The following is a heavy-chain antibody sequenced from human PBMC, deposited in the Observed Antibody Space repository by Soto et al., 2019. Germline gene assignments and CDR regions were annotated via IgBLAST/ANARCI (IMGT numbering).Heavy chain of an antibody. D-gene: IGHD3-22*01. Sequence: GVSLRLSCAASGFTFSYNYMSWIRQAPGKGLEWVSYISSSGSIIYYADSVKGRFAISRDNAKNSLYLQMNSLRAEDTAVYYCARDLGYYESDGYFDYWGQGALVTVSS. CDR3: ARDLGYYESDGYFDY. CDR2: ISSSGSII. J-gene: IGHJ4*02. V-gene: IGHV3-11*01. CDR1: GFTFSYNY.